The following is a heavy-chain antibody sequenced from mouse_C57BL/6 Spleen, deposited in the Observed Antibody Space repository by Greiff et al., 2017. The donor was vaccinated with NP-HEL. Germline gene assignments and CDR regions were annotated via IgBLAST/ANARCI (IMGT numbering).Heavy chain of an antibody. V-gene: IGHV1-54*01. D-gene: IGHD2-4*01. CDR3: ARWVRDDYDGYFDV. Sequence: VKLMESGAELVRPGTSVKVSCKASGYAFTNYLIEWVKQRPGQGLEWIGVINPGSGGTNYNEKFKGKATLTEEKYSSTAYMQLSSLTSEDSAFYFCARWVRDDYDGYFDVWGTGTTVTVSS. CDR1: GYAFTNYL. CDR2: INPGSGGT. J-gene: IGHJ1*03.